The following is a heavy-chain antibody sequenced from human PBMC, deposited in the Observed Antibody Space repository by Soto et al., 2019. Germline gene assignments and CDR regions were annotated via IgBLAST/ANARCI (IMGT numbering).Heavy chain of an antibody. Sequence: EVQVVDSGGGLVQSGGSLRLSCVASGFSFSTYSMNWIRQAPGKGLEWVSYTSRSGTTLYYADSVKGRFAVSRDNAKNSLYLQMNSLRDEDTAVYYCARFYTSGYYFDYWGQGTLVTVSS. CDR3: ARFYTSGYYFDY. CDR1: GFSFSTYS. D-gene: IGHD6-19*01. CDR2: TSRSGTTL. J-gene: IGHJ4*02. V-gene: IGHV3-48*02.